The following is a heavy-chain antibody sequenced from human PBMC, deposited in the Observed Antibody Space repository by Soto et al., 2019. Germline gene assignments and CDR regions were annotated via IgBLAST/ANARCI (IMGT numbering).Heavy chain of an antibody. D-gene: IGHD6-13*01. J-gene: IGHJ4*02. Sequence: SVKVSCKASGYTFTSYGISWVRQAPGQGLEWMGWISAYNGNKKYAQKLQGRVSMTTDTSTSTAYMELRSLRSDDTAVYYCARDLGQQLFDYWGQGTLVTVSS. CDR3: ARDLGQQLFDY. CDR1: GYTFTSYG. CDR2: ISAYNGNK. V-gene: IGHV1-18*01.